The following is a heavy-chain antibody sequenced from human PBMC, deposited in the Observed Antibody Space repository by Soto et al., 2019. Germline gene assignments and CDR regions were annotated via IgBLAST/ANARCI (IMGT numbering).Heavy chain of an antibody. J-gene: IGHJ4*02. CDR2: IKQDGSEK. CDR1: GFTFSSHW. CDR3: ARGRGGYDTSTRLGYYFDY. V-gene: IGHV3-7*04. Sequence: GGSLRLSCAASGFTFSSHWMSWVRQAPGKGLELVANIKQDGSEKFYLDFVKGRFTISRDNVKNSLYLQMNSLRAEDTAVYYCARGRGGYDTSTRLGYYFDYWGQGTLVTVSS. D-gene: IGHD6-25*01.